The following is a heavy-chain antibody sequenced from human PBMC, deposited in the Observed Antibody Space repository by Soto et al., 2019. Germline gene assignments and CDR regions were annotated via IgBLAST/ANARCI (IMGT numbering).Heavy chain of an antibody. J-gene: IGHJ4*02. CDR3: ARESEDLSSNLDY. V-gene: IGHV3-21*06. Sequence: GGSLRLSCAASGFTFTRYSMNWVRQAPGKGLEWVASISSTTNYIYYGESLKGRLTISRDNARNSMYLQMNTLRAEDTAVYYCARESEDLSSNLDYWGQGTLVTVSS. CDR1: GFTFTRYS. CDR2: ISSTTNYI.